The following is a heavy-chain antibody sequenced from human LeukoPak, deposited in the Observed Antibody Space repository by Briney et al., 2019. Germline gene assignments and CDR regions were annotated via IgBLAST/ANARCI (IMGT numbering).Heavy chain of an antibody. Sequence: ASVKVSCKASGYTFTSYGISWVRQAPGQGLEWMGWISAYNGNTNYVQKLQGRVTMTTDTSTSTAYMELRSLRSDDTAVYYCARLPVTLEDRDFWSGSSWFDPWGQGTLVTVSS. D-gene: IGHD3-3*01. CDR3: ARLPVTLEDRDFWSGSSWFDP. V-gene: IGHV1-18*01. J-gene: IGHJ5*02. CDR1: GYTFTSYG. CDR2: ISAYNGNT.